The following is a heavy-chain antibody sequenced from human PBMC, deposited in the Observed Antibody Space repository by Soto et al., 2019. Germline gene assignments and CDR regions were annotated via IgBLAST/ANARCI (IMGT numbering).Heavy chain of an antibody. V-gene: IGHV3-7*03. D-gene: IGHD6-13*01. CDR2: IKQDGSEK. J-gene: IGHJ4*02. CDR1: GFTFSSYW. CDR3: AREEYSSSWLYYFDY. Sequence: LRLSCAASGFTFSSYWMSWVRQAPGKGLEWVANIKQDGSEKYYVDSVKGRFTISRDNAKNSLYLQMNSLRAEDTAVYYCAREEYSSSWLYYFDYWGQGTLVTVSS.